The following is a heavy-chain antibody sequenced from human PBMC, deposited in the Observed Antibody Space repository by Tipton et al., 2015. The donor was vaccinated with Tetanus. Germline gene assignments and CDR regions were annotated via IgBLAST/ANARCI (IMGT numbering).Heavy chain of an antibody. CDR1: GDSISSGGYY. J-gene: IGHJ4*02. V-gene: IGHV4-31*03. D-gene: IGHD1-26*01. CDR2: IYYSGST. Sequence: GLVKPSQTLSLTCTVSGDSISSGGYYWSWIRQHPGKGLEWIGDIYYSGSTYYNPSLKSRVPISVDTSKNQFSLKLNSVTAADTAVYYCARDQARGARGWNYFDYWGQGTLVTVSS. CDR3: ARDQARGARGWNYFDY.